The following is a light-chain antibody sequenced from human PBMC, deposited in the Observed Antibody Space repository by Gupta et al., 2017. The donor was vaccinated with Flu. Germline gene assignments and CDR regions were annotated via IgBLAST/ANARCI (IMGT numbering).Light chain of an antibody. CDR3: SSYTTTNTWV. CDR2: EVS. V-gene: IGLV2-14*01. Sequence: QSALTQPASVSGSPGQSITISCTGTSSDVGSYPYVSWYQMHPGKAPKLMISEVSIRPSGVSDRFSGSKSGNTASLTISGLQADDEADYYCSSYTTTNTWVFGGGTKLTVL. CDR1: SSDVGSYPY. J-gene: IGLJ3*02.